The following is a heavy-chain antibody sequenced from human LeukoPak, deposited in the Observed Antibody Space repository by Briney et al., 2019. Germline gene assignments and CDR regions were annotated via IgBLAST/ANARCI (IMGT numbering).Heavy chain of an antibody. V-gene: IGHV3-53*01. CDR2: LYPGGNT. CDR1: GFTVSNNY. Sequence: GGSLRPSCVASGFTVSNNYMGWVRQAPGKGLEWVSVLYPGGNTFHADSVKGRFTISRDNSKNTLYLQMNNLRAEDTALYYCARDLPVGATHWGQGTLVTVSS. D-gene: IGHD1-26*01. CDR3: ARDLPVGATH. J-gene: IGHJ4*01.